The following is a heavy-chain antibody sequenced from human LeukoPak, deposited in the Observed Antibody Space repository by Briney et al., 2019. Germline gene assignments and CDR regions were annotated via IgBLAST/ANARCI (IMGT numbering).Heavy chain of an antibody. V-gene: IGHV3-23*01. D-gene: IGHD2-15*01. CDR3: AKASPAIGYCSGGSCYVIDY. J-gene: IGHJ4*02. CDR1: GFTFSSYA. CDR2: ISGSGGST. Sequence: GGSLRLSCAASGFTFSSYAMSWVRQAPGKGLEWVSAISGSGGSTYYADPVKGRFTISRDNSKNTLYLQMNSLRAEDTAVYYCAKASPAIGYCSGGSCYVIDYWGQGTLVTVSS.